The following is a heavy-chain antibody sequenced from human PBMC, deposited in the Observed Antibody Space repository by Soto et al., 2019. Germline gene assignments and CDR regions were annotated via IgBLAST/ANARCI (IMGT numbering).Heavy chain of an antibody. J-gene: IGHJ6*02. CDR3: ARDLWGYSGIKGYFYGMDV. Sequence: QVQLVQSGAEVKKPGASVKVSCKASGHTFTGFYMHWVRQAPGQGPEWMGWINPNTSGTSYAQKFQGWVTLTRDTSINTAYMELSRLSSDDTAVYYCARDLWGYSGIKGYFYGMDVWGQGTTVTISS. D-gene: IGHD5-12*01. CDR1: GHTFTGFY. CDR2: INPNTSGT. V-gene: IGHV1-2*04.